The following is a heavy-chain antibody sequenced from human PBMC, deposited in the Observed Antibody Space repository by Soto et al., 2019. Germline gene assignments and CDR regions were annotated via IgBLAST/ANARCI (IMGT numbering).Heavy chain of an antibody. CDR2: ISSSSSYT. CDR1: GFTLSRYS. J-gene: IGHJ4*02. D-gene: IGHD6-19*01. V-gene: IGHV3-21*01. Sequence: GGSLRLSCAASGFTLSRYSIHSVRQTQAKGLEWVSSISSSSSYTHYSDSVKGRFTISRDNANNSLFLQMNSLRAEDTATYYCARDLALVGNYWGQGVLVTVSS. CDR3: ARDLALVGNY.